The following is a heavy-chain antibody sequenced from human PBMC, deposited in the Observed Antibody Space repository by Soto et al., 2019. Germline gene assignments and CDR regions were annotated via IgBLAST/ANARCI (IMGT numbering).Heavy chain of an antibody. CDR1: GFSFSSYA. CDR3: ASQILFLNWFDP. CDR2: ISYDGSNK. V-gene: IGHV3-30-3*01. D-gene: IGHD2-15*01. Sequence: QVQLVESGGGVVQPGRSLRLSCAASGFSFSSYAMLWVRQAPGKGLEWVAVISYDGSNKYYADSVKGRFTISRDNSKNTLYLQMNSLSAEDTAVYYCASQILFLNWFDPWGQGTLVTVSS. J-gene: IGHJ5*02.